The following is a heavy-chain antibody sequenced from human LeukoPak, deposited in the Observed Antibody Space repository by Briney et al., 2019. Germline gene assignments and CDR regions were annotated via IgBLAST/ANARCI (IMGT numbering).Heavy chain of an antibody. Sequence: ASVKVSCKASGYTFTSYGISWVRQAPGQGLEWMGWISAYNGNTNYAQKLQGRVTMTTDTSTSTAYMELRSLRSDDTVVYYCARIASPGPSYYDFWSGYPRDYFDYWGQGTLVTVSS. V-gene: IGHV1-18*01. CDR2: ISAYNGNT. CDR1: GYTFTSYG. CDR3: ARIASPGPSYYDFWSGYPRDYFDY. D-gene: IGHD3-3*01. J-gene: IGHJ4*02.